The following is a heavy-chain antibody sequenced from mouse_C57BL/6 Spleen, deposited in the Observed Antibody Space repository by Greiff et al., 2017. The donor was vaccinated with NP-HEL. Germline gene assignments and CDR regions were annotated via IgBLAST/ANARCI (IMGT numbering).Heavy chain of an antibody. J-gene: IGHJ4*01. D-gene: IGHD6-1*01. CDR1: GYTFTSYW. CDR2: IDPSDSYT. Sequence: VQLQQPGAELVMPGASVKLSCKASGYTFTSYWMHWVKQRPGQGLEWIGEIDPSDSYTNYNQKFKGKSTLTVDKSSSTAYMQLSSLTSEDSAVYYCASSSQGAMDYWGQGTSVTVSS. V-gene: IGHV1-69*01. CDR3: ASSSQGAMDY.